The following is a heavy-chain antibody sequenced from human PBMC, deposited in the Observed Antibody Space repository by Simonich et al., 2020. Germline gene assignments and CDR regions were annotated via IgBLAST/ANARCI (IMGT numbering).Heavy chain of an antibody. J-gene: IGHJ3*02. CDR1: GFTFGDYA. D-gene: IGHD3-22*01. CDR2: IRSKAYGGTT. V-gene: IGHV3-49*03. Sequence: EVQLVESGGGLVQPGRSLRLSCTASGFTFGDYAMSCFRQAPGKGLEWVGVIRSKAYGGTTEYDASVKGRFTISRDDSKSIAYLQMNSLKTEDTAVYYCTREKGDYYDSSGYYAFDIWGQGTMVTVSS. CDR3: TREKGDYYDSSGYYAFDI.